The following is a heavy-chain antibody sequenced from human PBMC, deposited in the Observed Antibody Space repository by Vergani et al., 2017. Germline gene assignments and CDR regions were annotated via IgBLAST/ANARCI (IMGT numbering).Heavy chain of an antibody. J-gene: IGHJ4*02. CDR3: ARHTTYTDS. V-gene: IGHV5-51*01. CDR1: EYSFGNYW. Sequence: EVELVQSGPEMRKPGESLKISCKGSEYSFGNYWIGWVRQMPGKGLEWMGIIYPADSDTRDSPSFQGQVTITAEKSISTAFLQWDSLKASDTALYYCARHTTYTDSWGQGTLVTVSS. D-gene: IGHD1-1*01. CDR2: IYPADSDT.